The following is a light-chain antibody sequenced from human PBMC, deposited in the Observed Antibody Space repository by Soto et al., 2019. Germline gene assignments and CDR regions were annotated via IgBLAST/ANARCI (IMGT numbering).Light chain of an antibody. CDR2: GAS. CDR1: QSVSSSH. Sequence: IVLTQSPGTLSLSPGERAILSCRASQSVSSSHLAWYQQKPGQAPRLLIYGASSRATGIPDRFSGSGSGTDFTLTISRLEPEDFAVYYCQQYGSSPLTFGGGTKVDIK. V-gene: IGKV3-20*01. CDR3: QQYGSSPLT. J-gene: IGKJ4*01.